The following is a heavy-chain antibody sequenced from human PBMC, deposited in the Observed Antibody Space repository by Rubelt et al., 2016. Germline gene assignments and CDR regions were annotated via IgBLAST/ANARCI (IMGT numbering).Heavy chain of an antibody. CDR2: INHSGST. CDR3: ARGSPYYYDSSGYYRY. Sequence: QVQLQQWGAGLLKPSETLSLTCAVYGGSFSGYYWGWIRQPPGKGLEWIGEINHSGSTNYNPSLKGVFNISVDTSKNQFSLKLSSVTAADTAVYYCARGSPYYYDSSGYYRYWGQGTLVTVSS. J-gene: IGHJ4*02. V-gene: IGHV4-34*01. D-gene: IGHD3-22*01. CDR1: GGSFSGYY.